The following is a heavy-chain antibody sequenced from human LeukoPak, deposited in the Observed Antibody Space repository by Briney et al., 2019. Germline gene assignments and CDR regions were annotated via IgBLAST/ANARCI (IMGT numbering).Heavy chain of an antibody. J-gene: IGHJ6*03. D-gene: IGHD3-10*01. CDR1: RGTFSSYA. CDR2: IIPIFGTA. V-gene: IGHV1-69*01. Sequence: GSPVKVSCKASRGTFSSYAISWVRQAPGQGREWMGGIIPIFGTAHYAQKFQGRVTITADESTSTAYMELSSLRSEDTAVYYCARDSPITMVRGLYYYYMDVWGKGTTVTVSS. CDR3: ARDSPITMVRGLYYYYMDV.